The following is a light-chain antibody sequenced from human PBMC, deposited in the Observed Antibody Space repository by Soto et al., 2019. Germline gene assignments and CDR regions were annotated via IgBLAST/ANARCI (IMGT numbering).Light chain of an antibody. CDR2: DTS. CDR1: QSVSSS. CDR3: QQYGNWPPGT. J-gene: IGKJ1*01. V-gene: IGKV3-15*01. Sequence: IVVTQSPATLSVSPVEIFTLSFMASQSVSSSLAWYQQRPSQAPSRLIYDTSTRAAGISARISGSGSGTEFTLTISSRQAEDFAVYYCQQYGNWPPGTFGQGTKVDIK.